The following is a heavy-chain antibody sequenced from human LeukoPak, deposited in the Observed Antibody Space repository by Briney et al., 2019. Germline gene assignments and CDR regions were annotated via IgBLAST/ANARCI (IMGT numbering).Heavy chain of an antibody. D-gene: IGHD6-19*01. Sequence: GGSLRLSCAASGFTFSSYAMHWVRQAPGKGLEWVSGISVSGGSTYYADSVKGRFTISRDNSKNTLFLQMNSLRAEDTAVYYCAKDDRHSSGWYGKGVYWGQGTLVTVSS. V-gene: IGHV3-23*01. CDR1: GFTFSSYA. CDR2: ISVSGGST. J-gene: IGHJ4*02. CDR3: AKDDRHSSGWYGKGVY.